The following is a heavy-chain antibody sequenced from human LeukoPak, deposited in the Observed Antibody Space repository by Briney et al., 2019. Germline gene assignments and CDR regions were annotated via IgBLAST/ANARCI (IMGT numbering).Heavy chain of an antibody. CDR3: ARVYYSNSYDYWYFDL. D-gene: IGHD6-13*01. V-gene: IGHV4-59*01. J-gene: IGHJ2*01. CDR2: IYYSGST. CDR1: GGYIRSYY. Sequence: SETLSLTCTVSGGYIRSYYWSWIRQPPGKGLEWIGYIYYSGSTNYNPSLKSRVTISVDTSKKQLSLKLSSVTAADTAVYYCARVYYSNSYDYWYFDLWGRGTLVTVSS.